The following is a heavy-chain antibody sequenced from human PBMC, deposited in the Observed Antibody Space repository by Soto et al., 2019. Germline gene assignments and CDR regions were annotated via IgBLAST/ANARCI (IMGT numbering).Heavy chain of an antibody. CDR1: SGSISVTNVF. V-gene: IGHV4-39*01. CDR2: IDYSGTA. J-gene: IGHJ4*02. CDR3: ARITVRHLDY. D-gene: IGHD1-20*01. Sequence: SETLSLTCTVSSGSISVTNVFWGWVRQPPGKGLEWIGNIDYSGTAYFSPSLATRVTFHVDTSKNQFSLTLYSVTAADTAVYYCARITVRHLDYWGQGILVTVSS.